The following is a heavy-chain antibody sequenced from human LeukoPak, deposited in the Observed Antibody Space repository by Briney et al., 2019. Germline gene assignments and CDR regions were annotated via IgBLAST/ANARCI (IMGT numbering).Heavy chain of an antibody. D-gene: IGHD6-19*01. CDR1: GGSISSYY. CDR3: ARDSPSVAGTGGYFDL. CDR2: IYYSGST. J-gene: IGHJ2*01. Sequence: SETLSLTCTVSGGSISSYYWSWTRQPPGKGLEWIGYIYYSGSTNYNPSLKSRVTISVDTSKNQFSLKLSSVTAADTAVYYCARDSPSVAGTGGYFDLWGRGTLVTVSS. V-gene: IGHV4-59*01.